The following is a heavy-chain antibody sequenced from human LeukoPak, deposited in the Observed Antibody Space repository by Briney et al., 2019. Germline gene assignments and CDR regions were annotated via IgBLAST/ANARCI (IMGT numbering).Heavy chain of an antibody. Sequence: GGSLRLSCVASGFTFSGYSMNWVRQAPGKGLEWVSSISSGSTYIYYADSVNGRFTISRDNAKNSLYLQMNSLRAEDTAVYYWARGPTTIGGAGKGAPFNWGQGPLVTVSS. CDR3: ARGPTTIGGAGKGAPFN. J-gene: IGHJ4*02. CDR2: ISSGSTYI. D-gene: IGHD6-19*01. V-gene: IGHV3-21*06. CDR1: GFTFSGYS.